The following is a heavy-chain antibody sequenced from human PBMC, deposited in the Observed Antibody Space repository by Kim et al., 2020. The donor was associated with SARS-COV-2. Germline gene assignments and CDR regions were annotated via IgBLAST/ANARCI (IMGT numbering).Heavy chain of an antibody. J-gene: IGHJ5*02. D-gene: IGHD3-16*02. CDR3: ARVDARSLIFHL. V-gene: IGHV4-4*01. Sequence: TRYNPSLKSRVTMSLDKSKNQVSRRLTSVTAADTAVYSCARVDARSLIFHLWGQGTLVTVSS. CDR2: T.